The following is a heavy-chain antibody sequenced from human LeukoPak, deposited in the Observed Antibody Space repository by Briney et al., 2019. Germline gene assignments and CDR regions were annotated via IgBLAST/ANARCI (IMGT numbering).Heavy chain of an antibody. V-gene: IGHV1-2*02. CDR1: GYTFTGYY. J-gene: IGHJ5*02. D-gene: IGHD2-2*01. CDR3: ARDRGTYRSSTSCYSKNWFDP. CDR2: INPNSGGT. Sequence: GASVKVSCKASGYTFTGYYMHWVRQAPGQGLEWMGWINPNSGGTNYAQKFQGRVTMTRDTSISTAYMELSRLRSDDTAVYYCARDRGTYRSSTSCYSKNWFDPWGQGTLVTVSS.